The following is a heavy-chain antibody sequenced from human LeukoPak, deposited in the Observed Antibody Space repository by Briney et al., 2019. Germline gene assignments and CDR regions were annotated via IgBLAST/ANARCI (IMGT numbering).Heavy chain of an antibody. CDR1: GFTFSSYS. CDR3: ARVGVMIGSDAFDI. Sequence: GGSLRLSCAASGFTFSSYSMNWVGHAPGKGLEWVSYISSSSSTIYYADSVKGRFTTSRDNAKTSLYLQMNSLRAEDTAVYYCARVGVMIGSDAFDIWGQGTMVTVSS. J-gene: IGHJ3*02. CDR2: ISSSSSTI. V-gene: IGHV3-48*01. D-gene: IGHD3-22*01.